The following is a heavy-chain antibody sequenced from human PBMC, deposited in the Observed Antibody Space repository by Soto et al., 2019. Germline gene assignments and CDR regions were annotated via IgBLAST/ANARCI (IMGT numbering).Heavy chain of an antibody. D-gene: IGHD5-18*01. V-gene: IGHV1-69*13. Sequence: SVKVSCKASGGTFSSYAISWVRQAPGQGLEWMGGIIPIFGTANYAQKFQGRVTFTADESTSTAYMELSSLRSEDTAVYYCARGRHSYGYKPYDYWGQGTLVTVSS. CDR1: GGTFSSYA. CDR2: IIPIFGTA. J-gene: IGHJ4*02. CDR3: ARGRHSYGYKPYDY.